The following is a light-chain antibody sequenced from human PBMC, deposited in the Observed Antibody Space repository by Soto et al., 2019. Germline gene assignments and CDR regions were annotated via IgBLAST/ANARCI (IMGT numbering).Light chain of an antibody. CDR2: EGT. CDR1: VGGYNL. CDR3: CSYASSSSYA. Sequence: VGGYNLVSWYQQHTAKAPKLLIYEGTQRPSGVSSRFSGSKSGNTASLTISGLQSEDEADYYCCSYASSSSYAFGTGTKVTVL. V-gene: IGLV2-23*01. J-gene: IGLJ1*01.